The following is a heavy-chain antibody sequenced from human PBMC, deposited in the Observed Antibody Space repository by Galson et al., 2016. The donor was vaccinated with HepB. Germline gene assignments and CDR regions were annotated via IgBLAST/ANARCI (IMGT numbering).Heavy chain of an antibody. V-gene: IGHV3-30*04. J-gene: IGHJ4*02. CDR2: ISHDGTSE. Sequence: SLRLSCAASGFTFSRFAMHWVRQAPGKGLEWAALISHDGTSEHYSDSVKGRLTISRDNSKNTLYLHIRSLAGEDTAVYYCAKGTGGVFAPSYYFDYWGPGTLVAVSS. CDR3: AKGTGGVFAPSYYFDY. D-gene: IGHD3-16*02. CDR1: GFTFSRFA.